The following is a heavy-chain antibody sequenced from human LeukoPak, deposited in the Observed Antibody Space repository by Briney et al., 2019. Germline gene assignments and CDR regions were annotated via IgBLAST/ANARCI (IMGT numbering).Heavy chain of an antibody. D-gene: IGHD3-3*01. V-gene: IGHV4-39*01. Sequence: SETLSLTCTVSGGSISSSSYYWGWVRQPPGKGLGWIGSIYYSGSTYYNPSLKSRVTISVDTSKNQFSLKLSSVTAADTAVYYCARATYYDFWSGYRNWFDPWGQGTLVTVSS. J-gene: IGHJ5*02. CDR2: IYYSGST. CDR3: ARATYYDFWSGYRNWFDP. CDR1: GGSISSSSYY.